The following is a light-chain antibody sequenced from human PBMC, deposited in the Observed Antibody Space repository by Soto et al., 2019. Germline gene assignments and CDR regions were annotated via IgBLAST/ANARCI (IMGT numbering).Light chain of an antibody. CDR3: SSYTSSSTLV. CDR2: EVS. CDR1: RSDVGGYNY. Sequence: QSALTQPASVSGSPGQSITISCTGTRSDVGGYNYVSWYQQHPGKAPKLMIYEVSNRPSGVSNRFSGSKSGNTASLTISGLQAEDEADYYFSSYTSSSTLVFGSGTKLTVL. J-gene: IGLJ1*01. V-gene: IGLV2-14*01.